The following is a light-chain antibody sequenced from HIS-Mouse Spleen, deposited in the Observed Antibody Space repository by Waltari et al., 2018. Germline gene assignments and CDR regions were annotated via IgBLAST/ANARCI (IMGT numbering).Light chain of an antibody. CDR2: DAS. CDR1: QDISNY. Sequence: DIQMTQSPSSLSASVVDRVTITCQASQDISNYLNCYQQKPGKAPKLLIYDASNLETGVPSRFSGSGSGTDFTFTISSLQPEDIATYYCQQYDNLPYTFGQGTKLEIK. V-gene: IGKV1-33*01. J-gene: IGKJ2*01. CDR3: QQYDNLPYT.